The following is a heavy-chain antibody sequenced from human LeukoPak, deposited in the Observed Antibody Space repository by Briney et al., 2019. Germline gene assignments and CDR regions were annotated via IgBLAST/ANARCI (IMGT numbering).Heavy chain of an antibody. D-gene: IGHD3-10*01. J-gene: IGHJ6*03. CDR2: MNPNSGNT. CDR1: GYTFTSYD. Sequence: ASVKVSCKASGYTFTSYDTNWVRQATGQGLEWMGWMNPNSGNTGYAQKFQGRVTMTRNTSISTAYMELSSLRSEDTAVYYCAREGEGNYYYYYYMDVWGKGTTVTVSS. CDR3: AREGEGNYYYYYYMDV. V-gene: IGHV1-8*01.